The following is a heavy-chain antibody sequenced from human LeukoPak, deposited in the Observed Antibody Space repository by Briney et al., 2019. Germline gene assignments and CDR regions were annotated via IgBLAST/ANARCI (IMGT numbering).Heavy chain of an antibody. Sequence: SETLSLTCTVSGGSLSSYYWSWIRQPAGKGLEGIGRIYTSGSTNYNPSLKSRVTMSVDTSKNQFSLKLSSVTAADTAVYYCAREGPQDDSSGYPLGYWGQGTLVTVSS. CDR3: AREGPQDDSSGYPLGY. CDR2: IYTSGST. V-gene: IGHV4-4*07. J-gene: IGHJ4*02. D-gene: IGHD3-22*01. CDR1: GGSLSSYY.